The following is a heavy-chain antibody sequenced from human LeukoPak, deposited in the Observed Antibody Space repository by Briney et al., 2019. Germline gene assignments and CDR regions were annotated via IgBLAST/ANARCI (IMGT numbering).Heavy chain of an antibody. V-gene: IGHV1-46*01. D-gene: IGHD5-24*01. CDR1: GYTFSIYS. CDR3: ARGGRTWYAEYGF. J-gene: IGHJ4*02. Sequence: GASVRVFCVASGYTFSIYSMHWVRQAPGQGLEWMGIINPSGGSTSYAQKFQGRVTMTRDTSTSTVYMELSSLRSEDTAIYYGARGGRTWYAEYGFWGQGTLVTVSS. CDR2: INPSGGST.